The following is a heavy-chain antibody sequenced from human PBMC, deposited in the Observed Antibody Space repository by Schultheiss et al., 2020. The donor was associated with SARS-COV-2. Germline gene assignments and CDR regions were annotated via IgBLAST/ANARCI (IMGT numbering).Heavy chain of an antibody. Sequence: GGSLRLSCAASGFTFSSYAMSWVRQAPGKGLEWVSAISGSGGSTYYADSVKGRFTFSRDNSKNTLYLQINSLRAEDTAVYYCARERGGEDIVVVPAADYWGQGTVVTVSS. J-gene: IGHJ4*02. CDR1: GFTFSSYA. CDR2: ISGSGGST. CDR3: ARERGGEDIVVVPAADY. D-gene: IGHD2-2*01. V-gene: IGHV3-23*01.